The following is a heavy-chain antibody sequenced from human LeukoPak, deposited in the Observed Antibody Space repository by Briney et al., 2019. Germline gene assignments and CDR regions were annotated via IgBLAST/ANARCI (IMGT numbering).Heavy chain of an antibody. CDR3: AELGITMIRGV. D-gene: IGHD3-22*01. CDR2: ISSSGSAI. J-gene: IGHJ6*04. CDR1: GFTFSSYS. V-gene: IGHV3-48*04. Sequence: GGSLRLSCAASGFTFSSYSMNWVRQAPGKGLEWVSYISSSGSAIYYADSVKGRFTISRDNAKNSLYLQMNSLRAEDTAVYYCAELGITMIRGVWGKGTTVTISS.